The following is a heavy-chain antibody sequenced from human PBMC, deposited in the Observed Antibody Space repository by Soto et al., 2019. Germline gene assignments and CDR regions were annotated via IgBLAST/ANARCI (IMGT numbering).Heavy chain of an antibody. Sequence: QVQLQESGPGLVKPSQTLSLTCTVSGGSIRSGGYYWSWIRQHPVKGLEWIGYIHYSGSTYYNPSLKSRVTISVDTFKNQFSLKLTSVTAADTAVYYCASRSYGDWGWIDPWGQGTLVTVSS. J-gene: IGHJ5*02. CDR2: IHYSGST. D-gene: IGHD4-17*01. CDR1: GGSIRSGGYY. V-gene: IGHV4-31*03. CDR3: ASRSYGDWGWIDP.